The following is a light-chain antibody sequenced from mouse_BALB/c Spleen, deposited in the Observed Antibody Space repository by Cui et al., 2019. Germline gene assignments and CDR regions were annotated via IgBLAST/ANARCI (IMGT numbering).Light chain of an antibody. J-gene: IGKJ2*01. V-gene: IGKV4-61*01. CDR3: QQYHNYPPYT. Sequence: QIVLTQSPEIMSASPVEKVTIACSASTSVSYMYWYQQKQGASPKPWIYHTSNLAYGVPARFSGSGCGSSYSLIISSMQAEDAAAYYYQQYHNYPPYTFGGGTKLEIK. CDR1: TSVSY. CDR2: HTS.